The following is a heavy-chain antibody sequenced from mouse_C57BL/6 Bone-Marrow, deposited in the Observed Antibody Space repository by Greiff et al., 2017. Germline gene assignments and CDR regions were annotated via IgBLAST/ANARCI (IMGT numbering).Heavy chain of an antibody. D-gene: IGHD2-4*01. CDR1: GFTIKDTY. V-gene: IGHV14-3*01. CDR3: ARRDDYDDFAY. J-gene: IGHJ3*01. Sequence: VQLQQSVAELVRPGASVKFSCTASGFTIKDTYMPWVHQVPEQGLEWIGRIDPANGSTKYAPKFQGKATITTDTSSNTAYLQLRSLTSEDTAIYACARRDDYDDFAYWGQGTLVTVSA. CDR2: IDPANGST.